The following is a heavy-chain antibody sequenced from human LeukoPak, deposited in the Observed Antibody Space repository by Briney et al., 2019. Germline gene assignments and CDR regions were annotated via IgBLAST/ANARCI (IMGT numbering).Heavy chain of an antibody. J-gene: IGHJ6*03. CDR2: IIPIFGTA. CDR1: AGTFSSYA. V-gene: IGHV1-69*05. Sequence: SVKVSCKASAGTFSSYAISWVRQAPGQGLEWMGRIIPIFGTANYAQKFQGRVTITTDESTSTAYMELSSLRSEDTAVYYCASGEDYYYYYMDVWGKGTTVTVSS. CDR3: ASGEDYYYYYMDV.